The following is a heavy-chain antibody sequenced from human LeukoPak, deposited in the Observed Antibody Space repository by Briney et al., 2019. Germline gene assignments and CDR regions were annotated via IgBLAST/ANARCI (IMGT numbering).Heavy chain of an antibody. CDR2: ISGSGGST. CDR3: AREGCSGGSCYGDFDH. Sequence: GGTLRLSCAASGFTFSSYGVSWVRQAPGKGLEWVSAISGSGGSTYYADSVKGRFTISRDNSKNTLYLQMNSLRDEDTAVYYCAREGCSGGSCYGDFDHWGQGTLVTVSS. V-gene: IGHV3-23*01. CDR1: GFTFSSYG. D-gene: IGHD2-15*01. J-gene: IGHJ4*02.